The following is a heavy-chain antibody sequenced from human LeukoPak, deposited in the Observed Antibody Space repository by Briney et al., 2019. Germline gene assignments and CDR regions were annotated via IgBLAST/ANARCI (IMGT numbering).Heavy chain of an antibody. CDR2: INPSGDGT. V-gene: IGHV1-46*01. J-gene: IGHJ5*02. Sequence: ASVKVSCKASGHTFTTYYVHLVRQAPGQGLKWMGVINPSGDGTNYPQRFQGRVTLTRDTSTSTVYMELSSLRSEDTAIYYCAKETPNTGWFDPWGQGTLVTVSS. CDR1: GHTFTTYY. CDR3: AKETPNTGWFDP. D-gene: IGHD1-14*01.